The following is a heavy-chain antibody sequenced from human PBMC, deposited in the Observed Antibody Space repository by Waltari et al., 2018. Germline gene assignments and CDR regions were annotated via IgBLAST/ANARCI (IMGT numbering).Heavy chain of an antibody. J-gene: IGHJ4*02. D-gene: IGHD1-26*01. CDR2: INHSGST. CDR1: GGSFSGYY. CDR3: ARSGVGALYY. V-gene: IGHV4-34*01. Sequence: QVQLQQWGAGLLKPSETLSLTCAVYGGSFSGYYWSWIRQPPGKGLEWIGEINHSGSTTYNPSLKSRVTISVDTSKNQFSLKLSSVTAADTAVYYCARSGVGALYYWGQGTLVTVSS.